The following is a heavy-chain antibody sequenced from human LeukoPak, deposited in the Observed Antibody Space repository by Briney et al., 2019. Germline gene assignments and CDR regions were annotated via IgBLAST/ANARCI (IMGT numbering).Heavy chain of an antibody. J-gene: IGHJ3*02. CDR2: MDLDGTEK. V-gene: IGHV3-7*05. Sequence: GGSLRLSCAASGFTFSTYWMSWVRQAPGKGLEWVANMDLDGTEKNYVDSVKGRFTISRDNAKNLLYVQMNSLRAEDTAVYYCARDRGYSTIDIWGQGTMVTVSS. CDR1: GFTFSTYW. CDR3: ARDRGYSTIDI. D-gene: IGHD2-8*01.